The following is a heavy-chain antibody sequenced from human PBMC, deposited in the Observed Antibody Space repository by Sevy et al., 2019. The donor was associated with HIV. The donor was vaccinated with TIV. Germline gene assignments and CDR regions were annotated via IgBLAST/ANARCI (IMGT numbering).Heavy chain of an antibody. CDR3: ARVRYSGSYYVYYYYYGMDV. CDR2: INHSGST. J-gene: IGHJ6*02. V-gene: IGHV4-34*01. CDR1: GGSFSGYY. Sequence: SETLSLTCAVYGGSFSGYYWSWIRQPPGKGLEWIGEINHSGSTNYNPSLKSRVTISVDTSKNQFSLKLSSVTAADTAVYYCARVRYSGSYYVYYYYYGMDVWGQGTTVTVSS. D-gene: IGHD1-26*01.